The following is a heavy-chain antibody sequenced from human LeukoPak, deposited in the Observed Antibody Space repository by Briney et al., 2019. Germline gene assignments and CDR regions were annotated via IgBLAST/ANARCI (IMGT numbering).Heavy chain of an antibody. Sequence: SETLSLTCAVYGGSFSGYYWSWIRQPPGKELEWIGEINHSRSTNYNPPLKSRVTISVDTSRNQFSLKLSSVTAADTAVYYCARDFGFWSGYSSFDYWGQGTLVTVSS. CDR3: ARDFGFWSGYSSFDY. D-gene: IGHD3-3*01. CDR1: GGSFSGYY. CDR2: INHSRST. J-gene: IGHJ4*02. V-gene: IGHV4-34*01.